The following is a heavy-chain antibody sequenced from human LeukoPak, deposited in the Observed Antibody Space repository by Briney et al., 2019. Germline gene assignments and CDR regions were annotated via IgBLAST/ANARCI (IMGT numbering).Heavy chain of an antibody. CDR3: AREVTNDAFDI. Sequence: GGSLRLSCAASGFTFSTYGMHWVRQAPGRGLEWVAFIWYDGSNKYYADSVKGRFTISRDNSKNTLFLQMNSLRAEDTAVYYCAREVTNDAFDIWGQGTKVTVSS. V-gene: IGHV3-33*01. CDR1: GFTFSTYG. J-gene: IGHJ3*02. D-gene: IGHD4-17*01. CDR2: IWYDGSNK.